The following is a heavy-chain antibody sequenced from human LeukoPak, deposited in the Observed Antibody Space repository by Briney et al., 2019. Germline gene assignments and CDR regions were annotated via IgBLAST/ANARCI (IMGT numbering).Heavy chain of an antibody. CDR3: AKDIGERGYKDY. Sequence: PGGSLRLSCAASGFTFKDYAMHWVRQAPGKGLEWVSLISGHGGTTFYADSVKGRFTISRDNSKNSLYLQMNSLRTAATAFYFCAKDIGERGYKDYWGQGTLVTVSS. V-gene: IGHV3-43*02. CDR1: GFTFKDYA. J-gene: IGHJ4*02. CDR2: ISGHGGTT. D-gene: IGHD5-18*01.